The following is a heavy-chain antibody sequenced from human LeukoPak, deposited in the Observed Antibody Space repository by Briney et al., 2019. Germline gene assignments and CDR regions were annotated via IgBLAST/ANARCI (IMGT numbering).Heavy chain of an antibody. V-gene: IGHV3-48*04. J-gene: IGHJ4*02. D-gene: IGHD2-21*02. CDR3: ASMTTYCGGDCFFFDY. CDR2: ISGSSNLI. CDR1: GFTFSTYS. Sequence: GGSLRLSCAASGFTFSTYSMNWVRQAPGKGLEWVSYISGSSNLIYYADSVKGRFTVSRDNAKNSLYLQMNSLRAEDTAVYYCASMTTYCGGDCFFFDYWGQGTLVTVSS.